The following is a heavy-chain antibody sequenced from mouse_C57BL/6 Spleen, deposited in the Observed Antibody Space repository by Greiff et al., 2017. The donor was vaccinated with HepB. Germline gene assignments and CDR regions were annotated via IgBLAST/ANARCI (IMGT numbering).Heavy chain of an antibody. CDR2: ISNGGGST. J-gene: IGHJ2*01. D-gene: IGHD4-1*01. V-gene: IGHV5-12*01. CDR1: GFTFSDYY. Sequence: VQLMESGGGLVQPGGSLKLSCAASGFTFSDYYMYWVRQTPEKRLEWVAYISNGGGSTYYPDTVKGRFTISRDNAKNTLYLQMSRLKSEDTAMYYCARQGVGRGYFDYWGQGTTLTVSS. CDR3: ARQGVGRGYFDY.